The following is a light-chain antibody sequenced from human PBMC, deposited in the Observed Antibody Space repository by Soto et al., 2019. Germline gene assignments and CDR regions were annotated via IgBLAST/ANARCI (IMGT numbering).Light chain of an antibody. CDR1: SSDVGGYNY. CDR3: SSYAASNNFYFV. J-gene: IGLJ3*02. V-gene: IGLV2-8*01. CDR2: EVT. Sequence: QSALTQPPSASGSPGQSVTISCTGTSSDVGGYNYVSWYQQYPGRAPKLMIYEVTKRPSGVPDRFSGSKSGNTASLTVSGLQAEDEADYYCSSYAASNNFYFVFGGGIKVTVL.